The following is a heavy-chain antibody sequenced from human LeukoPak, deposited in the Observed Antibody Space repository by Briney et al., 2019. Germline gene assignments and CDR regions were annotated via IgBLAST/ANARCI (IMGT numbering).Heavy chain of an antibody. D-gene: IGHD6-25*01. CDR3: ARRRGSGNYFDY. CDR1: GGSISNTIYY. J-gene: IGHJ4*02. V-gene: IGHV4-39*07. CDR2: IFYSGST. Sequence: SETLSLTCTVSGGSISNTIYYWGWIRQPPGKGLQRIGSIFYSGSTYYNPSLKSRVTISVGTSTNQFSLKVNSLTTADTAVYYCARRRGSGNYFDYWGQGTLVTVSS.